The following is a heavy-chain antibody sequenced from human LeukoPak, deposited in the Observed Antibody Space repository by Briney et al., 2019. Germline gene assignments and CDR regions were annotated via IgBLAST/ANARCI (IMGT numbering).Heavy chain of an antibody. V-gene: IGHV3-48*01. CDR1: GFTFSGYS. J-gene: IGHJ4*02. CDR2: ISSGSSTI. Sequence: PGGSLRLSCADSGFTFSGYSMNCVRQAPGKGLEWVSYISSGSSTIYYADSVRGRFTISRDNAKSSLYLQMNSLRAEDTAVYYCARGRADYYFDYWSQGTLVTVSS. D-gene: IGHD2-21*02. CDR3: ARGRADYYFDY.